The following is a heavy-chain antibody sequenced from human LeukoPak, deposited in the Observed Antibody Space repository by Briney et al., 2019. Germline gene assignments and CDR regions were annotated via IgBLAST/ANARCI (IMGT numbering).Heavy chain of an antibody. CDR3: ARSMDSGYLFDY. CDR1: GGTFSSYA. D-gene: IGHD5-12*01. Sequence: SVKVSCKASGGTFSSYAISWVRQAPGQGLEWMGGIIPIFGTANYAQKFQGRVTITADESTSTAYMELSSLRSDDTAVYYCARSMDSGYLFDYWGQGTLVTVSS. V-gene: IGHV1-69*13. J-gene: IGHJ4*02. CDR2: IIPIFGTA.